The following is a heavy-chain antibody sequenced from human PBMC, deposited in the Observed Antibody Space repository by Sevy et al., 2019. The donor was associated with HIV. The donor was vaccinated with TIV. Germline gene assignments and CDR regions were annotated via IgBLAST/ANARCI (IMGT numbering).Heavy chain of an antibody. D-gene: IGHD1-1*01. CDR3: PKDLHPPGPVRGTNFDY. Sequence: GGSLRLSCAASALTFTRYAFHWVRQAPGKGPEWLGVISYEGSNIYYGPSVKGRFTISRDNSKNTLYLQMNDMRTEETDVYYCPKDLHPPGPVRGTNFDYWGRGTLVTVSS. J-gene: IGHJ4*02. CDR1: ALTFTRYA. CDR2: ISYEGSNI. V-gene: IGHV3-30*18.